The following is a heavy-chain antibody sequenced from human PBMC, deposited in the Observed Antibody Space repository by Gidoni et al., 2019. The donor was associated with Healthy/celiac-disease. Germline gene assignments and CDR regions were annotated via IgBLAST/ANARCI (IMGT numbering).Heavy chain of an antibody. CDR1: GFSLSTSGVG. D-gene: IGHD4-4*01. V-gene: IGHV2-5*01. CDR3: AHHLLSGNYDWFDP. CDR2: IYWNDDK. Sequence: QITLQESGPTLVKPTQTLTLTCTFSGFSLSTSGVGVGWIRQPPGKALEWLALIYWNDDKRYSPSLKSRLTITKDTSKNQVVLTMTNMDPVDTATYYCAHHLLSGNYDWFDPWGQGTLVTVSS. J-gene: IGHJ5*02.